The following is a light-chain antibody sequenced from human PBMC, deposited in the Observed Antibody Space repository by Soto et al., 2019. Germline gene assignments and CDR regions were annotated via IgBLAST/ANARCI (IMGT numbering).Light chain of an antibody. Sequence: EIVLTQTPLSLSVTPGQQASISCKSSQSLLHSDGKTYLYWYLQRPGQAPHLLIYEVSNRFSVVPDRFSGSWSGKDFTLKISRVEAEDVGVYYCMQSAQRCTFGQGTKLEI. CDR3: MQSAQRCT. CDR1: QSLLHSDGKTY. CDR2: EVS. V-gene: IGKV2D-29*01. J-gene: IGKJ2*02.